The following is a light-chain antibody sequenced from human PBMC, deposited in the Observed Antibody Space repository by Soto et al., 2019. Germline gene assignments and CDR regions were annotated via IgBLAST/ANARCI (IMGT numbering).Light chain of an antibody. CDR3: HQYNSYSYT. CDR2: KAS. CDR1: QSISSW. Sequence: DIQMTQSPSTLSASVRDRVTITCRASQSISSWLAWYQQKPGKAPKLLIYKASSLESGVPSRFSVSGSGTEFTLTISSLQPDDCATYFCHQYNSYSYTFGQGTKLEIK. J-gene: IGKJ2*01. V-gene: IGKV1-5*03.